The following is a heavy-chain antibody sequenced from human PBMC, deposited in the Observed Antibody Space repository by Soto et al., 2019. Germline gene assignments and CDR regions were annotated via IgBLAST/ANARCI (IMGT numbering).Heavy chain of an antibody. Sequence: ASVKVSCKASGYTFTSYGISWVRQAPGQGLEWMGWISAYNGNTNYAQKLQGRVTMTTDTSTSTAYMELRSLRSDDTAVYYCARARGLRFLEWPTGYWGQGTLVTVSS. V-gene: IGHV1-18*01. J-gene: IGHJ4*02. CDR2: ISAYNGNT. CDR3: ARARGLRFLEWPTGY. CDR1: GYTFTSYG. D-gene: IGHD3-3*01.